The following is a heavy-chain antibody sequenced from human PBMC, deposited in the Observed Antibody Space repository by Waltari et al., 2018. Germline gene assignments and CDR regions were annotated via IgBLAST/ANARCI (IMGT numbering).Heavy chain of an antibody. CDR3: ARDDSSSNYYYYGMDV. CDR1: GYTFTGYY. J-gene: IGHJ6*02. D-gene: IGHD6-6*01. V-gene: IGHV1-2*02. CDR2: INPNSGGT. Sequence: QVQLVQSGAEVKKPGASVKVSCKASGYTFTGYYMHWVRQAPGQGLEWMGWINPNSGGTNYAQKFQGRVTMTRDTSISTAYMELSRLRSDDTAVYYCARDDSSSNYYYYGMDVWGQGTLVTVSS.